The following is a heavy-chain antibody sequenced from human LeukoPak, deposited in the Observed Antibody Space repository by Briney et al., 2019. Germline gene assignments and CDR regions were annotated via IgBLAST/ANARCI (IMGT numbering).Heavy chain of an antibody. Sequence: ASVKVSCKASGYTFTGYYMHWVRQAPGQGLEWMGWINPNSGGTNYAQKFQGRVTMTRDTSISTAYMELSRLRSDDTAVYYCARGPDIVVVVAAPASTFDYWGQGTLVTVSS. CDR2: INPNSGGT. D-gene: IGHD2-15*01. J-gene: IGHJ4*02. CDR3: ARGPDIVVVVAAPASTFDY. CDR1: GYTFTGYY. V-gene: IGHV1-2*02.